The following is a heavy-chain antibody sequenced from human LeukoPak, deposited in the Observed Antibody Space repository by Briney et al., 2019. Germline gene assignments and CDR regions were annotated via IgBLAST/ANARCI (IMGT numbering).Heavy chain of an antibody. V-gene: IGHV4-34*01. Sequence: SETLSLTCSVYGVSFSAYYWSWIRQPPGKGLEWIGEINHSGSTNYNPSLKRRVSISVDTSKTQFSLKLSSVTAADTAVYYCAIGYCSSTSCPSFDYWGQGTLVTVSS. J-gene: IGHJ4*02. CDR1: GVSFSAYY. CDR2: INHSGST. CDR3: AIGYCSSTSCPSFDY. D-gene: IGHD2-2*01.